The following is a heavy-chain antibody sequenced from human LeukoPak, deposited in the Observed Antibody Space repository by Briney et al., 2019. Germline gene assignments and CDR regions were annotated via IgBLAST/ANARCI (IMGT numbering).Heavy chain of an antibody. CDR3: AKDRGDYQFDY. CDR1: GFPFTSYD. V-gene: IGHV3-30*18. Sequence: GGSLRLSCAASGFPFTSYDIHWVRQAPGKGLEWVAVISYDGSNKYYADSVKGRFTISRDNSKNTLYLQMNSLRAEDTAVYYCAKDRGDYQFDYWGQGTLVTVSS. J-gene: IGHJ4*02. D-gene: IGHD4-17*01. CDR2: ISYDGSNK.